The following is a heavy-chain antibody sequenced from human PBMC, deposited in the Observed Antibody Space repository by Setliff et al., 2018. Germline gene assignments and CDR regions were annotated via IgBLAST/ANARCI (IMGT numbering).Heavy chain of an antibody. D-gene: IGHD3-22*01. CDR2: IYTSGST. J-gene: IGHJ4*02. CDR3: ARERSYYYDSSGFYYEGRHFDY. V-gene: IGHV4-4*08. CDR1: GASISSYY. Sequence: SETLSLTCSVSGASISSYYWSWIRQPPGKGLEWIGYIYTSGSTNYNPSLKSRVTISLDTSKNQFSLKLSFVTAADTAVYYCARERSYYYDSSGFYYEGRHFDYWGQGTLVTVSS.